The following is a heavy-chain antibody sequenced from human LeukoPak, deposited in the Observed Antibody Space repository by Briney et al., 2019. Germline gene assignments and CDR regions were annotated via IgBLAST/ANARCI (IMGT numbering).Heavy chain of an antibody. CDR1: GGSISSYY. CDR2: IYYSGST. CDR3: ARESAAAIGTSPQFDY. V-gene: IGHV4-59*01. J-gene: IGHJ4*02. Sequence: SETLSLTCTVSGGSISSYYWSWIRQPPGKGLEWIGYIYYSGSTNYNPSLKSRVTISVDTSKNQSSLKLNSVTAAHTAVDYCARESAAAIGTSPQFDYWGQGTLVTVSS. D-gene: IGHD2-2*02.